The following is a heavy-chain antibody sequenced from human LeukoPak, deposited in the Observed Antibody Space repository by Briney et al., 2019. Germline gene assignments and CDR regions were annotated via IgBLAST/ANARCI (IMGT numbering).Heavy chain of an antibody. Sequence: ASVKVSCKASGYIFTSYSISWVRQAPGQGLEWMGWISAYNGDTNYAQNLQGRVTMTTDKSTTTAYMELRSLRSDDTAMYYCARDHLGSCTSTSCYRLDYWGQGTLVTVSS. CDR3: ARDHLGSCTSTSCYRLDY. V-gene: IGHV1-18*01. D-gene: IGHD2-2*01. CDR2: ISAYNGDT. J-gene: IGHJ4*02. CDR1: GYIFTSYS.